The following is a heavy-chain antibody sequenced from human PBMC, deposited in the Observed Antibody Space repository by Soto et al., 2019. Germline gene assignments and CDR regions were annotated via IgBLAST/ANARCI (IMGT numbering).Heavy chain of an antibody. CDR3: ARESRFLEWLSLNWFDP. CDR1: GFTFSSFG. D-gene: IGHD3-3*01. V-gene: IGHV3-33*08. CDR2: IWYDGSNK. Sequence: GGSLRLSCAASGFTFSSFGIHWVRQAPGKGLEWVAVIWYDGSNKYYADSVKGRFTISRDNSKNTLYLQMNSLRAEDTAVYYCARESRFLEWLSLNWFDPWGQGTLVTVSS. J-gene: IGHJ5*02.